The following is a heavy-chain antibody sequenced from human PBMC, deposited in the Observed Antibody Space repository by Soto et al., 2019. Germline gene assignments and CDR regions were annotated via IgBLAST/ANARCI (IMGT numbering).Heavy chain of an antibody. V-gene: IGHV1-46*02. Sequence: QVQLVQSGAEVRKPGASVKLSCQTSGYPFNSYHMHWVRQAPGQGLEWMGVINPTEGRTRYSQKFQDRVTMTRDTSTSTVYMELSSLRSEDTAMYFCARGREISFGYNWFDPWGKGTRVTVSS. CDR1: GYPFNSYH. D-gene: IGHD5-18*01. CDR3: ARGREISFGYNWFDP. CDR2: INPTEGRT. J-gene: IGHJ5*02.